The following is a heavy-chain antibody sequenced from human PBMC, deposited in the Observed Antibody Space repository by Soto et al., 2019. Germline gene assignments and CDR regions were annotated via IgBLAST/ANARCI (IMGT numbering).Heavy chain of an antibody. V-gene: IGHV4-59*08. J-gene: IGHJ4*02. CDR3: ARRYGGAFDY. CDR2: IYYSGST. Sequence: SETLSLTCTVSGGPISSYYWSWIRQPPGKGLEWIGYIYYSGSTNYNPSLKSRVTISVDTSKNQFSLKLSSVTAADTAVYYCARRYGGAFDYWGQGSLVTVSS. CDR1: GGPISSYY. D-gene: IGHD4-17*01.